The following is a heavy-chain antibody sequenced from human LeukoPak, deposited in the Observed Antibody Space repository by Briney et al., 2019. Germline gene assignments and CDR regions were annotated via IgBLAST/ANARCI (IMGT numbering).Heavy chain of an antibody. V-gene: IGHV3-7*01. Sequence: GGSLRLSCTTSGFNFRAYWMAWVRQAPGKGLEWVANIKQDGSEKYYVDSVKGRFTISRDNAKNSLYLQMNSLRAEDTAVYHCASHLRSWYYFDYWGQGTLVTVSS. D-gene: IGHD6-13*01. CDR3: ASHLRSWYYFDY. J-gene: IGHJ4*02. CDR1: GFNFRAYW. CDR2: IKQDGSEK.